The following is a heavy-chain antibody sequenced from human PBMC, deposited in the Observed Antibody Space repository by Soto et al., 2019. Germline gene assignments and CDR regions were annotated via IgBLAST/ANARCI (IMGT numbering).Heavy chain of an antibody. CDR1: GGPISSGSYY. Sequence: QLQLQESGAGLVKPSEILSLTCTVSGGPISSGSYYWAWIRQPPGKGLEWIGSIYYSGNTFYNPSLKSRVTISIDTSMNPLFLNLSSVTAADTAVYYCARLYGDYATEWFDPWGQGTLVTVSS. CDR2: IYYSGNT. J-gene: IGHJ5*02. D-gene: IGHD4-17*01. CDR3: ARLYGDYATEWFDP. V-gene: IGHV4-39*01.